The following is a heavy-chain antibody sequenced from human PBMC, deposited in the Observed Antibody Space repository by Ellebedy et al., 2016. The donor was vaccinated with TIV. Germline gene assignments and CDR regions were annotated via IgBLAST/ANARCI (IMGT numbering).Heavy chain of an antibody. Sequence: SETLSLXXTVSGGSISSYYWSWIRQPPGKGLEWFGYIYYSGSTNYNPSLKSRVTISVDTSKNQFSLKLSSVTAADTAVYYCAREQWELRHFDYWGQGTLVTVSS. V-gene: IGHV4-59*01. CDR3: AREQWELRHFDY. D-gene: IGHD1-26*01. CDR1: GGSISSYY. J-gene: IGHJ4*02. CDR2: IYYSGST.